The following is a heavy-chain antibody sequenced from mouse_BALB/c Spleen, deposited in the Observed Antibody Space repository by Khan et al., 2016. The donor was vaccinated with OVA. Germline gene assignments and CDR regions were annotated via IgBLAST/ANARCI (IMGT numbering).Heavy chain of an antibody. CDR2: IWSDGRT. CDR3: ARQDYYHYDMLAY. CDR1: GFSLTNYG. D-gene: IGHD2-4*01. Sequence: QVQLKQSGPGLVAPSQSLSITCTISGFSLTNYGVHWVRQPPGRGLVWLVVIWSDGRTTYNTELKSRLSISKDNSKSQVFLKMNSLQTEDTATYYCARQDYYHYDMLAYWGQGTLVTVSA. J-gene: IGHJ3*01. V-gene: IGHV2-6-1*01.